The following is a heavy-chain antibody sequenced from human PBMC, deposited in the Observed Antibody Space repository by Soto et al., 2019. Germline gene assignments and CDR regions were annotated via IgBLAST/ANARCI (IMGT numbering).Heavy chain of an antibody. CDR1: GFTFSSYW. CDR2: IWYDGSNI. D-gene: IGHD7-27*01. V-gene: IGHV3-33*08. CDR3: VRDLLGSGGHFDY. J-gene: IGHJ4*02. Sequence: LRLSCAASGFTFSSYWMSWVRQAPGKGLEWVAHIWYDGSNIYYADSVKGRFTISRDNSRNTLYLQMNSLRAEDTAVYHCVRDLLGSGGHFDYWGQGTPVTVSS.